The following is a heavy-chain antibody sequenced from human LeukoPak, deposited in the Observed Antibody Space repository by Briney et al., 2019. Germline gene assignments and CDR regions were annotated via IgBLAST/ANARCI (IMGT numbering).Heavy chain of an antibody. Sequence: PGGSLRLSCSASGFTFSSYAMSWVRQAPGKGLEWVSAISGSGGSTYYADSVKGRFTISRDNSKNTLYLQMNSLRAEDTAVYYCAVYDILTGYYPIDYWGQGTLVTVSS. CDR2: ISGSGGST. J-gene: IGHJ4*02. CDR1: GFTFSSYA. D-gene: IGHD3-9*01. CDR3: AVYDILTGYYPIDY. V-gene: IGHV3-23*01.